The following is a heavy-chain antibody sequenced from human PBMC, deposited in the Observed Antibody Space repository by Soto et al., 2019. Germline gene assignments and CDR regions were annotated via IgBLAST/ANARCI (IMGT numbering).Heavy chain of an antibody. J-gene: IGHJ6*02. CDR1: GYTFTSYG. Sequence: VKVSCKASGYTFTSYGISWVRQAPGQGLEWMGWNSAYNGNTNYAQKIQGRGTMTTDTSTSTAYMGLRSLRSDDTAVYYCASQPTYYDFWRCYNGMGYYGMDVWGQGTTVTVSS. CDR3: ASQPTYYDFWRCYNGMGYYGMDV. CDR2: NSAYNGNT. V-gene: IGHV1-18*04. D-gene: IGHD3-3*01.